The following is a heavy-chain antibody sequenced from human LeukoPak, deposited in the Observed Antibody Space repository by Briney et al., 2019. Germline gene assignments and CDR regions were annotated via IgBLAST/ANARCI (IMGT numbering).Heavy chain of an antibody. CDR2: ISNSDNTI. D-gene: IGHD6-19*01. CDR1: GFTFSNYE. V-gene: IGHV3-48*03. CDR3: AGSLRGGGWYMY. Sequence: GGSLRLSCAASGFTFSNYEMNWVRQAPGKGLEWISYISNSDNTIYYADSVKGRFTVSRDNAKNSLYLQRNSLRDEDTAVYYCAGSLRGGGWYMYWGQGTLVTVSS. J-gene: IGHJ4*02.